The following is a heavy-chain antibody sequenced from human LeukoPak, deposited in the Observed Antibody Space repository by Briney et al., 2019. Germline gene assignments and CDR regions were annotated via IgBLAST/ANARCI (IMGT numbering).Heavy chain of an antibody. CDR2: IYHSGSI. V-gene: IGHV4-4*02. CDR3: AREGSSGYSIDP. D-gene: IGHD3-22*01. CDR1: GGSISSGNW. Sequence: SGTLSPTCAVSGGSISSGNWWSWVRQPPGKGLEWIGEIYHSGSINYNPSLKSRVTIFVDKSKNQFSLKLSSVTAADTAVYYCAREGSSGYSIDPWGQGTLVTVSS. J-gene: IGHJ5*02.